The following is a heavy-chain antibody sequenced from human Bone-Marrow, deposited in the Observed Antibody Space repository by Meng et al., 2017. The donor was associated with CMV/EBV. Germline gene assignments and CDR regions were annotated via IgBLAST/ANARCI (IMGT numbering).Heavy chain of an antibody. CDR2: ISGSGGST. V-gene: IGHV3-23*01. CDR1: GFTFSSYA. CDR3: AKDLGYDSPRGLFDP. J-gene: IGHJ5*02. Sequence: GESLKISCAASGFTFSSYAMSWVRQAPGKGLEWVSAISGSGGSTYYADSVKGRLTISRDNSKNTLYLQMNSLRAEDTAVYYCAKDLGYDSPRGLFDPWGQGTLVAVSS. D-gene: IGHD3-22*01.